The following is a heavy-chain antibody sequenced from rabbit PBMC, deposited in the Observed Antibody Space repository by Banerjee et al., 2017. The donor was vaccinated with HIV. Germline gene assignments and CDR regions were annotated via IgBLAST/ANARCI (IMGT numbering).Heavy chain of an antibody. J-gene: IGHJ4*01. CDR3: VCSSGYYIPNL. CDR1: GFDFSSYG. Sequence: QEQLVESGGGLVQPGGSLKLSCKASGFDFSSYGVSWVRQAPGKGLEWIGYIDPVFGSTYYASWVNGRFTISSHNAQNTLYLQLNSLTAADTATYFCVCSSGYYIPNLWGQGTLVTVS. CDR2: IDPVFGST. D-gene: IGHD1-1*01. V-gene: IGHV1S47*01.